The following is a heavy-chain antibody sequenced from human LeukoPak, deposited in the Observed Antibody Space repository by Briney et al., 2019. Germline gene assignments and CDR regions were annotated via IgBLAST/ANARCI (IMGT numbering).Heavy chain of an antibody. Sequence: GGSLRLSCAASGFTFSTYAMSWVRQAPGKGLEWVSAISGSGGSTYYADSVKGRFTISRDNAKNSLYLQMNSLRAEDTAVYYCARVVRYYYYYMDVWGKGTTVTVSS. V-gene: IGHV3-23*01. CDR2: ISGSGGST. CDR1: GFTFSTYA. J-gene: IGHJ6*03. CDR3: ARVVRYYYYYMDV.